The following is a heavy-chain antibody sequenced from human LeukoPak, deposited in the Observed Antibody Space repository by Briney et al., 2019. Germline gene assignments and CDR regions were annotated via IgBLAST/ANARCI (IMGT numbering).Heavy chain of an antibody. D-gene: IGHD6-19*01. CDR2: IYYSGST. V-gene: IGHV4-59*01. CDR3: ASHRIAVARHPFGY. J-gene: IGHJ4*02. CDR1: GLTFTNYA. Sequence: GSLRLSCVASGLTFTNYAMNWVRQPPGKGLEWIGYIYYSGSTNYNPSFKSRVTISVDTSKNQFSLKLSSVTAADTAVYYCASHRIAVARHPFGYWGQGTLVAVSS.